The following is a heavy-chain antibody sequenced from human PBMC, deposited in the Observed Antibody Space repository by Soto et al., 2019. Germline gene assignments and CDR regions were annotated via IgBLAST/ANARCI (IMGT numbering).Heavy chain of an antibody. Sequence: PSETLSLTCTVSGGSISSGDYYWSWIRQPPGKGLEWIGYIYYSGSTYYNPSLKSRVTISVDTSKNQFSLKLSSVTAADTAVYYCARDGVYYDSSALGWFDPWGQGTLVTVSS. J-gene: IGHJ5*02. CDR1: GGSISSGDYY. D-gene: IGHD3-22*01. CDR3: ARDGVYYDSSALGWFDP. CDR2: IYYSGST. V-gene: IGHV4-30-4*01.